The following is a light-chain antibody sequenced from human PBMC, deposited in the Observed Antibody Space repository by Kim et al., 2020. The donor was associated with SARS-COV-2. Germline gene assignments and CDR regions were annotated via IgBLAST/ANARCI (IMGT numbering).Light chain of an antibody. J-gene: IGLJ2*01. CDR2: VWS. CDR1: SANLGEGYD. Sequence: QMVTISGTGSSANLGEGYDVQWYQQFPGTAPKLLLYVWSNRPSGVPDRFSGSRSGTSASLAITGLQAEDEADYYCQSYDRILSGSVFGGGTQLTVL. CDR3: QSYDRILSGSV. V-gene: IGLV1-40*01.